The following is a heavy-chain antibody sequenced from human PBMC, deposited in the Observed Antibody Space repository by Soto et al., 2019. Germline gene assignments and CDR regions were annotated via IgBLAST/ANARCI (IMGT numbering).Heavy chain of an antibody. J-gene: IGHJ4*02. V-gene: IGHV1-18*01. CDR2: ISAYNGNT. D-gene: IGHD6-19*01. CDR1: GYTFTSYG. CDR3: SRGIAVAGTPAYYFDY. Sequence: QVQLVQSGAEVKKPGVSVKVTCKASGYTFTSYGISWVRQAPGQGLEWMGWISAYNGNTNYAQKLQGRVTMTTDTSTSTAYMELRSLRSDDTAVYYCSRGIAVAGTPAYYFDYWGQGTLVTVSS.